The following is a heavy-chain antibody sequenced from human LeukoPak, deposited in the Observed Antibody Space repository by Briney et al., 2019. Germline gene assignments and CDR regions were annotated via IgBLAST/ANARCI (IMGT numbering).Heavy chain of an antibody. V-gene: IGHV4-59*01. CDR1: GGSISSYY. Sequence: NPSETLSLTCTVSGGSISSYYWSWIRQPPGKGLEWIGYIYYSGSTNYNPSLKSRVTISVDTSKNQFSLKLSSVTAADTAVYYCARDVSNGSGSYWFDPWGQGALVTVSS. CDR2: IYYSGST. J-gene: IGHJ5*02. CDR3: ARDVSNGSGSYWFDP. D-gene: IGHD3-10*01.